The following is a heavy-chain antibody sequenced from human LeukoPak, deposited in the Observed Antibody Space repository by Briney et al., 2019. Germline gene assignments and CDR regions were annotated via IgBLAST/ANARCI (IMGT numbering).Heavy chain of an antibody. J-gene: IGHJ4*02. CDR3: ARVISGSYYFDY. CDR1: GYTLTELS. Sequence: ASVKVSCKVSGYTLTELSMPWVRQAPGKGLEWMGGFDPEDGETIYAQKFQGRVTITADESTSTAYMELSSLRSEDTAVYYCARVISGSYYFDYWGQGTLVTVSS. CDR2: FDPEDGET. V-gene: IGHV1-24*01. D-gene: IGHD1-26*01.